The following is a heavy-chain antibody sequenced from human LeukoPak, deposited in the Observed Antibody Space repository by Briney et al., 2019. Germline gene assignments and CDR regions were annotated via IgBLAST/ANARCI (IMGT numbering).Heavy chain of an antibody. CDR2: ITGDTNGI. CDR1: GFAFTHCS. J-gene: IGHJ4*02. D-gene: IGHD3-10*01. V-gene: IGHV3-48*01. Sequence: GGSLRLSCVTSGFAFTHCSMNWVRQAPGKGLEWLSYITGDTNGIYYADSVKGRIIISRDNAKNSVYLQMNSLSVEDTAVYYCVRGGVADGNYFGDWGQGTLVTVSS. CDR3: VRGGVADGNYFGD.